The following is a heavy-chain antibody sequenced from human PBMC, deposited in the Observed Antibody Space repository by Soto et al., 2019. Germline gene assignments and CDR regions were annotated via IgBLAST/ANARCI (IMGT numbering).Heavy chain of an antibody. D-gene: IGHD4-17*01. J-gene: IGHJ6*02. Sequence: QVQLQESGPGLVKPSQTLSLTCTVSGASIGSGGCYWSWIRQRPGQGLEWIGYIYNSGPSGPTYYSPPFKSRITISVDTSKNQFFLKVAPVTAADTAVYYCARDGTVPYGMDVWGHGTTVTVSS. CDR2: IYNSGPSGPT. CDR3: ARDGTVPYGMDV. V-gene: IGHV4-31*03. CDR1: GASIGSGGCY.